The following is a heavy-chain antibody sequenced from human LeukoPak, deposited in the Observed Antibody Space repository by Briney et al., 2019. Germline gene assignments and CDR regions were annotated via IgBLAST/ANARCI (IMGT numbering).Heavy chain of an antibody. J-gene: IGHJ5*02. V-gene: IGHV4-34*01. D-gene: IGHD2-2*01. CDR2: INHSGST. CDR1: GGSFSGYY. CDR3: ARALGYCTSASCFTPPTYNWFDP. Sequence: SETLSLTCAVYGGSFSGYYWSWIRQPPGKGLEWIGEINHSGSTNYNPSLKSRVTMSVDTSKNQFSLKLSSVTAADTAVYYCARALGYCTSASCFTPPTYNWFDPWGQGTLVTVSS.